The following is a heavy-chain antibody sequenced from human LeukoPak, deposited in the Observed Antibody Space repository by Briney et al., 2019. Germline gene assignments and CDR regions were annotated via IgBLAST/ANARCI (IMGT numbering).Heavy chain of an antibody. Sequence: ASVKVSCKASGYTFTSYAMNWVRQAPGQGLEWMGWINTNTGNPTYAQGFTGRFVFSLDTSVSTAYLQFSSLKAEDTAVYYCAREFRNTVTTSYYYYYYMDVWGKGTTVTVSS. CDR1: GYTFTSYA. CDR2: INTNTGNP. D-gene: IGHD4-17*01. J-gene: IGHJ6*03. V-gene: IGHV7-4-1*02. CDR3: AREFRNTVTTSYYYYYYMDV.